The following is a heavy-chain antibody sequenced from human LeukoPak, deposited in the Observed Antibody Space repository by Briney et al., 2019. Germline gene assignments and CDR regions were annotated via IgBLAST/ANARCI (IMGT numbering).Heavy chain of an antibody. D-gene: IGHD2-15*01. Sequence: SETLSLTCAVHGESFSAYFWNWIRQVPGRGLEWIGEIDHRGISNYNPSLKSRATILVDTSNNRFSLSLASVTAADTATSYCASRSLTLAAARCFDDWGQGTVVTVSS. CDR3: ASRSLTLAAARCFDD. J-gene: IGHJ4*03. V-gene: IGHV4-34*01. CDR2: IDHRGIS. CDR1: GESFSAYF.